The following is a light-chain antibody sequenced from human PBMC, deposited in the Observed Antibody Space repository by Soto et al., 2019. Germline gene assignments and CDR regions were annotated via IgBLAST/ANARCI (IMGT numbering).Light chain of an antibody. J-gene: IGKJ5*01. Sequence: EIVLTESPGTLSLSPGERATLYCKASQSVSNSYLAWYQQKPGQAPRVRIYDASNRATGIPARLSGSGSGTDFTLTISSLEPEDFAVYYCQQRSNWPTFGQGTRLEIK. CDR2: DAS. V-gene: IGKV3-11*01. CDR1: QSVSNSY. CDR3: QQRSNWPT.